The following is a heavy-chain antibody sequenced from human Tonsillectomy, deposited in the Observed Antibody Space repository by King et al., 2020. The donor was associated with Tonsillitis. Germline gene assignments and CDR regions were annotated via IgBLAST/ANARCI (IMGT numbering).Heavy chain of an antibody. Sequence: DVQLVDSGGGLVQPGGSLRLSCSASGFSFSSFAVHWVRQAPGKGLEHVSAISYNGGNTYYADSVKGRFTISRDTSKNTLYLQMNSLRPEDTAVYYCVGGYDFWRGFSNWFDPWSQGTLVTVSS. CDR1: GFSFSSFA. V-gene: IGHV3-64D*06. CDR3: VGGYDFWRGFSNWFDP. CDR2: ISYNGGNT. J-gene: IGHJ5*02. D-gene: IGHD3-3*01.